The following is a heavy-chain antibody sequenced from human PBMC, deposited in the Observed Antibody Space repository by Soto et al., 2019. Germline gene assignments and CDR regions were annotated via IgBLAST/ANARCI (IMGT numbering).Heavy chain of an antibody. CDR2: ISYDGSNK. CDR1: GFTFSSYA. V-gene: IGHV3-30-3*01. J-gene: IGHJ4*02. CDR3: ARVVEYYFDY. Sequence: PGGSLRLSCAASGFTFSSYAMHWVRQAPGKGLEWVAVISYDGSNKYYADSVKGRFTISRDNSKNTLYLQMNSLRAEDTAVYYCARVVEYYFDYWGQGTLVTVSS.